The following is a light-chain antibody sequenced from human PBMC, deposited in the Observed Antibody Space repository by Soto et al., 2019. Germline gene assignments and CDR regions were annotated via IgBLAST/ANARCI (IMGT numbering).Light chain of an antibody. CDR2: GAS. CDR1: EIINSGY. Sequence: ENMLTQSPATLSLSAGERATLFCRASEIINSGYLAWYQQQPGRAPRLLIYGASSRATGIPDRFSGSGSGTDFTLTISRLEPEDFAVYYCQQYSSSPSITFGQGTRLEIK. J-gene: IGKJ5*01. CDR3: QQYSSSPSIT. V-gene: IGKV3-20*01.